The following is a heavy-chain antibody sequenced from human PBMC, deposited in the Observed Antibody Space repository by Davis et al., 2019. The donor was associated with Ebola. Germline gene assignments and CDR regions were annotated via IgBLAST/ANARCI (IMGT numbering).Heavy chain of an antibody. CDR2: IRNKANSYAT. Sequence: GGSLRLSCAASGFTFSGSAMHWVRQASGKGLEWVGRIRNKANSYATAYAASVKGRFTISRDDSKNTAYLQMNSLKTEDTAVYYYTSTAGTNDYWGQGTLVTVSS. J-gene: IGHJ4*02. V-gene: IGHV3-73*01. D-gene: IGHD6-13*01. CDR1: GFTFSGSA. CDR3: TSTAGTNDY.